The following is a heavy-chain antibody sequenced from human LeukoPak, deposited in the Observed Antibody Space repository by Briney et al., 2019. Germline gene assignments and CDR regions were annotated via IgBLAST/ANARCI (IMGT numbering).Heavy chain of an antibody. J-gene: IGHJ4*02. V-gene: IGHV3-48*04. D-gene: IGHD6-19*01. CDR3: ARDGLIAVAGTGLDY. CDR2: IISSSSIE. CDR1: GFTFNKSG. Sequence: GGSLRLSCAASGFTFNKSGMNWVRQAPGKGLEWVSYIISSSSIEYYADSVKGRFTISRDNAKNSVYLQMNSLRAEDTAVYYCARDGLIAVAGTGLDYWGQGTLVTVSS.